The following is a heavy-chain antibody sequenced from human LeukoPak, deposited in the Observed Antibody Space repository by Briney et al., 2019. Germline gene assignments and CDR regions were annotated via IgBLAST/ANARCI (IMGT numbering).Heavy chain of an antibody. J-gene: IGHJ4*02. V-gene: IGHV4-39*01. CDR1: GVSISSSNSY. Sequence: SETLSLTCTVSGVSISSSNSYWGWIRQPPGKGLEWIGSIYYSGNTYYNASLKRQVSISIDPSKNEFSLRLTSVTAADTAVYYCARQTGSGLFILPGGQGTLVTVSS. CDR3: ARQTGSGLFILP. D-gene: IGHD3/OR15-3a*01. CDR2: IYYSGNT.